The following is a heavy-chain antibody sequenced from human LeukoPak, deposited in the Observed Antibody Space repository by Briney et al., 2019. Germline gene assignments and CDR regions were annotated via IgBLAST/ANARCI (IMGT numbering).Heavy chain of an antibody. J-gene: IGHJ3*02. CDR3: ARAPRQLPGFEAFDI. V-gene: IGHV3-7*01. D-gene: IGHD2-2*01. CDR1: GFTFSSYW. Sequence: PGGSLRLSCAASGFTFSSYWMSWVRQAPGEGLEWVANIKQDGSEKYYVDSVKGRFTISRDNAKNSRYLQMNSLRAEETAVYYCARAPRQLPGFEAFDIWGQGTMVTVSS. CDR2: IKQDGSEK.